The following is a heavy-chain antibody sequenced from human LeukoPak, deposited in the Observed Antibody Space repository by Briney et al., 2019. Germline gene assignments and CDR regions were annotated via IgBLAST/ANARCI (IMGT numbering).Heavy chain of an antibody. CDR2: IYTSGST. Sequence: KTSQTLSLTCTVSGGSISSGSYYWSWIRQPAGKGLEWIGRIYTSGSTNYNPSLKSRVTISVDTSKNQFSLKLSSVTAADTAVYYCARGHYDFWSGYYMETYHNWLDPWGQGTLVTVSS. CDR1: GGSISSGSYY. V-gene: IGHV4-61*02. CDR3: ARGHYDFWSGYYMETYHNWLDP. J-gene: IGHJ5*02. D-gene: IGHD3-3*01.